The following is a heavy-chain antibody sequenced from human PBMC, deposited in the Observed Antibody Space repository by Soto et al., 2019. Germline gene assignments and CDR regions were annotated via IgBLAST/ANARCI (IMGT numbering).Heavy chain of an antibody. V-gene: IGHV4-30-2*01. Sequence: QLQLQESGSGLVKPSQTLSLTCAVSGGSISSGGYSWSWIRQPPGKGLEWIGYIYHSGSTYYNPSLKGRVTISVDRSKNQFSLKLSSVTAADTAVYYCARVLDDYSNSFGMDVWGQGTTVTVSS. CDR2: IYHSGST. J-gene: IGHJ6*02. D-gene: IGHD4-4*01. CDR3: ARVLDDYSNSFGMDV. CDR1: GGSISSGGYS.